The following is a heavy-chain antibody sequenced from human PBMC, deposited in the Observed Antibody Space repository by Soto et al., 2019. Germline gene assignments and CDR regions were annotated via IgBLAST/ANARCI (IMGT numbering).Heavy chain of an antibody. D-gene: IGHD6-13*01. Sequence: QITLKESGPTLVKPTQTLTLTCTFSGFSLSTSGGGVGWIRQPPGKALEWLALISWDDDKRYSPSLKNRLTIIQDISKNQVVLTMTNMYPLDTAKYYCAHRHSQKHLVSEWFDTWGQGTLVTVSS. CDR2: ISWDDDK. CDR3: AHRHSQKHLVSEWFDT. CDR1: GFSLSTSGGG. V-gene: IGHV2-5*02. J-gene: IGHJ5*02.